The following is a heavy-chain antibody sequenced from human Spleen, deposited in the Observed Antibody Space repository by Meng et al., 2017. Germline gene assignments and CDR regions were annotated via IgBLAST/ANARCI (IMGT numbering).Heavy chain of an antibody. CDR2: INHSGST. Sequence: VELPPWGRGLLKPFENLSLTCAVYGGSFSGYYWSWIRQPPGKGLEWIGEINHSGSTNYNPSLKSRVTISVDTSKNQFSLKLSSVTAADTAVYYCARDPRIAAAGPGRFDYWGQGTLVTVSS. J-gene: IGHJ4*02. V-gene: IGHV4-34*01. D-gene: IGHD6-13*01. CDR3: ARDPRIAAAGPGRFDY. CDR1: GGSFSGYY.